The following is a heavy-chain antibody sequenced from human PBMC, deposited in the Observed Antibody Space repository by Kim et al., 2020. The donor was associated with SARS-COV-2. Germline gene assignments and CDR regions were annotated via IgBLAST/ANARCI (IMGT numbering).Heavy chain of an antibody. Sequence: SETLSLTCTVSGGSISSSSYYWGWIRQPPGKGLEWIGSIYYSGSTYYNPSLKSRVTISVDTSKNQFSLTLSSVTAADTAVYYCARVSRPRKETWLPIWFDPWGQGTLVTVSS. V-gene: IGHV4-39*07. CDR1: GGSISSSSYY. CDR2: IYYSGST. J-gene: IGHJ5*02. D-gene: IGHD5-12*01. CDR3: ARVSRPRKETWLPIWFDP.